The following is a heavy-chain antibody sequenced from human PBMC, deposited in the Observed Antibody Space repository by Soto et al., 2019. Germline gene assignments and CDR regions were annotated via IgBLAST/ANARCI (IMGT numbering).Heavy chain of an antibody. D-gene: IGHD6-19*01. CDR1: GGSASSGSHY. J-gene: IGHJ5*02. CDR2: SHDTGNP. V-gene: IGHV4-61*01. Sequence: LSLTCTVSGGSASSGSHYWTLIREPAGKGLEWIGYSHDTGNPNYSPAIKRRVTISVNTSNNQSSLKLSSVTAADTAVYCGARDCALAVAGPGGFDPWGQGTLVTVSS. CDR3: ARDCALAVAGPGGFDP.